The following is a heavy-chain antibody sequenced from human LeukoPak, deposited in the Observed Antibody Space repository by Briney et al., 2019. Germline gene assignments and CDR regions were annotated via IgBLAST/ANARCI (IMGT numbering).Heavy chain of an antibody. CDR2: VSGSGGST. J-gene: IGHJ3*02. CDR3: AKSMGGWYAFDI. CDR1: GFTFSSYA. Sequence: GGSLRLSCAASGFTFSSYAMSWVRQAPGKGLEWVSGVSGSGGSTYYADSVKGRFTISRDNSKNTVYLQMNTLRAEDTAVYHCAKSMGGWYAFDIWGQGTMVTVSS. V-gene: IGHV3-23*01. D-gene: IGHD6-19*01.